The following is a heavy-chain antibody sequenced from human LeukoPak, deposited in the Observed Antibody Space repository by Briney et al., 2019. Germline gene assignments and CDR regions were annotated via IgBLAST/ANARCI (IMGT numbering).Heavy chain of an antibody. V-gene: IGHV3-30*18. Sequence: GGSLRLSCAASGFTFSSYGMHWVRQAPGKGLDWVAVISNDGSKKYYADSVKGRFTISRDNSKNTLSLRVSSLRTEDTAVYYCAKDRYSYAFEYSDSWGQGTLVTVSS. CDR2: ISNDGSKK. D-gene: IGHD5-18*01. CDR3: AKDRYSYAFEYSDS. J-gene: IGHJ4*02. CDR1: GFTFSSYG.